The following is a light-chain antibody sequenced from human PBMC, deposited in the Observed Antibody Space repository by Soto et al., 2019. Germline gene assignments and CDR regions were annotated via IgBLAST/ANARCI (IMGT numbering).Light chain of an antibody. CDR2: EVN. CDR3: CSFAGSSTYTWV. J-gene: IGLJ3*02. CDR1: SSDIGRYNY. Sequence: QSVLTQPASVSGSPGQSITISCTGTSSDIGRYNYVSWFQQHPGKVPKLVIFEVNYRPSGVSDRFSGSKSGNTASLTITGLQAEDEADYYCCSFAGSSTYTWVFGGGTKVTVL. V-gene: IGLV2-14*01.